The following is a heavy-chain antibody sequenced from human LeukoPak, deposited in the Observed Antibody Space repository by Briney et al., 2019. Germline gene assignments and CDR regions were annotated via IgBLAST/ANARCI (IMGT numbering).Heavy chain of an antibody. CDR2: ISSSSSYI. CDR1: GFTFSSYA. V-gene: IGHV3-21*01. CDR3: AGASSSSPGDY. J-gene: IGHJ4*02. D-gene: IGHD6-6*01. Sequence: PGGSLRLSCAASGFTFSSYAMSWVRQAPGKGLEWVSSISSSSSYIYYADSVKGRFTISRDNAKNSLYLQMNSLRAEDTAVYYCAGASSSSPGDYWGQGTLVTVSS.